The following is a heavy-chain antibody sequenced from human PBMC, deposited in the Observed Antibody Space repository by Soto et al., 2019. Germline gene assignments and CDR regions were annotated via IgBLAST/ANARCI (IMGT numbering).Heavy chain of an antibody. V-gene: IGHV1-69*06. J-gene: IGHJ6*02. CDR2: IIPIFGTA. D-gene: IGHD1-26*01. CDR1: GGTFSSYA. CDR3: ASTEGGSGPAAVGYYYGMDV. Sequence: GASVKVSCKASGGTFSSYAISWVRQAPGQGLEWMGGIIPIFGTANYAQKFQGRVTITADKSTSTAYMELSSLRSEDTAVYYCASTEGGSGPAAVGYYYGMDVWGQGTTVTVSS.